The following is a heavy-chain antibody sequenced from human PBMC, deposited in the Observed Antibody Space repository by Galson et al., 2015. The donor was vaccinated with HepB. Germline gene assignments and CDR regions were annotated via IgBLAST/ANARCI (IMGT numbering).Heavy chain of an antibody. CDR1: GYTFTRNG. Sequence: SVKVSCKASGYTFTRNGISWVRQAPGQGLEWMGWISTNSGNTYYAQKFQDRLIMTTERSTSTAYMELRSLTSDDTAFYYCAREVRYAFEMWGQGTMVTGS. V-gene: IGHV1-18*01. J-gene: IGHJ3*02. CDR2: ISTNSGNT. CDR3: AREVRYAFEM. D-gene: IGHD3-10*01.